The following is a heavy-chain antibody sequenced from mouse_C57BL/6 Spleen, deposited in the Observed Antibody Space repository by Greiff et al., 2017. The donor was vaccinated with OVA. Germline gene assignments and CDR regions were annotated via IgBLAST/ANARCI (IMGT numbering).Heavy chain of an antibody. CDR3: ARQGNYDSDYYAMDY. J-gene: IGHJ4*01. V-gene: IGHV5-6*01. D-gene: IGHD2-4*01. CDR1: GFTFSSYG. Sequence: EVHLVESGGDLVKPGGSLKLSCAASGFTFSSYGMSWVRQTPDKRLEWVATISSGGSYTYYPDSVKGRFTISRDNAKNTLYLQMSSLKSEDTAMYYCARQGNYDSDYYAMDYWGQGTSVTVSS. CDR2: ISSGGSYT.